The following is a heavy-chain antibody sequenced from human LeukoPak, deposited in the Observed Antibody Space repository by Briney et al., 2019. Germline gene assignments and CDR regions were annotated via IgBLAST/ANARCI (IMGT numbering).Heavy chain of an antibody. CDR2: IYSGGST. Sequence: GGSLRLSCAASGFTVSSNYMSWVRQAPGKGLEWVSVIYSGGSTYYADSVKGRFTISRDNSKNTLYLQMNSLRAEDTAVYYCARGRGGDDFWSGYYTRTRYYFDYWGQGTLVTVSS. CDR3: ARGRGGDDFWSGYYTRTRYYFDY. CDR1: GFTVSSNY. J-gene: IGHJ4*02. V-gene: IGHV3-53*01. D-gene: IGHD3-3*01.